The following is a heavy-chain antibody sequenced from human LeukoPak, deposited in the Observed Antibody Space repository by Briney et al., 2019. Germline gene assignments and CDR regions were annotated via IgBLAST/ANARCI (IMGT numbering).Heavy chain of an antibody. CDR1: GGTFSSYA. V-gene: IGHV1-69*05. D-gene: IGHD6-19*01. CDR2: IIPIFGTA. CDR3: ASGHTAVAGTGY. J-gene: IGHJ4*02. Sequence: SVKVSCKASGGTFSSYAISWVRQAPGQGLEWMGRIIPIFGTANYAQKFQGRVTITTDESTSTAYMELSSLRSEDTAVYYCASGHTAVAGTGYWGQGTLVTVSS.